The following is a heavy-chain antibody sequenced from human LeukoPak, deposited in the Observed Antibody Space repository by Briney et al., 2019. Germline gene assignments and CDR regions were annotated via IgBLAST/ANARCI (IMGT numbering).Heavy chain of an antibody. D-gene: IGHD3-3*01. CDR2: INTNTGNP. CDR3: ARGAKFWSGYYPGY. J-gene: IGHJ4*02. CDR1: GYTFTTYA. Sequence: GASVKVSCKASGYTFTTYAMNWVRQAPGQGLEWMGWINTNTGNPTYAQGFTGRFVFSLHTSVSTAFLQISSLKAEDTAVYYCARGAKFWSGYYPGYRGRGTLVTVSS. V-gene: IGHV7-4-1*02.